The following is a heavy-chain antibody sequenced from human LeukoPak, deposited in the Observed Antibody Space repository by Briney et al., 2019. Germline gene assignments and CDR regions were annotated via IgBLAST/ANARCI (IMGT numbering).Heavy chain of an antibody. CDR2: IYHSGST. Sequence: PSETLSLTCTVSGYSISSGFYWGWIRQPPGKGLEWIGSIYHSGSTYYNPSLKSRVTISVDTSKNQFSLKLSSVTAADTAVYYCARDHSTYGSSPTDYWGQGTLLTVSS. J-gene: IGHJ4*02. D-gene: IGHD3-10*01. CDR3: ARDHSTYGSSPTDY. CDR1: GYSISSGFY. V-gene: IGHV4-38-2*02.